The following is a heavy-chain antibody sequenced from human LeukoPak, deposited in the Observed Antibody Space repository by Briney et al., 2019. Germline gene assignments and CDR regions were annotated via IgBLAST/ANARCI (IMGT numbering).Heavy chain of an antibody. CDR2: INHSGST. V-gene: IGHV4-34*01. J-gene: IGHJ4*02. D-gene: IGHD3-22*01. CDR3: ARHRTRYYYDSSGYLDY. CDR1: GGSFSGYY. Sequence: SETLSLTCAVYGGSFSGYYLSWIRQPPGKGLEWIGEINHSGSTNYNPSLKSRVTISVDTSKNQFSLKLSSVTAADTAVYYCARHRTRYYYDSSGYLDYWGQGTLVTVSS.